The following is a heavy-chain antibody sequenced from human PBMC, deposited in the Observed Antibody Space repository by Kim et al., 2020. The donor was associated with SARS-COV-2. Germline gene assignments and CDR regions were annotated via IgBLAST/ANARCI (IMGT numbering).Heavy chain of an antibody. CDR3: ASRYYRD. D-gene: IGHD3-22*01. V-gene: IGHV3-74*01. J-gene: IGHJ4*02. CDR2: SDGGST. Sequence: SDGGSTSYANSVKSRFTISRDNAKNTLYLQMNSLRAEDTAVYDCASRYYRDWGQGTLVTVSS.